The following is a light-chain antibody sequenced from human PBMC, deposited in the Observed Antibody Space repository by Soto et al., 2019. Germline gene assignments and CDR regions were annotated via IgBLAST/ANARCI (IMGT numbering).Light chain of an antibody. CDR3: QQYGSSRPFT. J-gene: IGKJ2*01. Sequence: EVVLTQSPGTLSLSPGGRATLSCRASQSVSNNYFAWYQQKPGQAPRLLIFGSSDRATGIPDRVSGSGSGTDFTLTISRLEPEDFAVYYCQQYGSSRPFTFGPGTKLEIK. CDR1: QSVSNNY. V-gene: IGKV3-20*01. CDR2: GSS.